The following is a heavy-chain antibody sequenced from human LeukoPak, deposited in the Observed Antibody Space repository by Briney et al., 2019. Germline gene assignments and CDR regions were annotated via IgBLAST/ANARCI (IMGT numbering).Heavy chain of an antibody. CDR2: ISWDGGSI. CDR3: VKSTVIDFYYYYMDV. CDR1: GFTLDECA. Sequence: GGSLRLSCAASGFTLDECAMHWVRQVPGKGLEWVSLISWDGGSIYYADSVKGRFTIYRDNSKNSLYLQMNSLRREDTALYYCVKSTVIDFYYYYMDVWGKGTTVTVSS. J-gene: IGHJ6*03. D-gene: IGHD4-17*01. V-gene: IGHV3-43D*03.